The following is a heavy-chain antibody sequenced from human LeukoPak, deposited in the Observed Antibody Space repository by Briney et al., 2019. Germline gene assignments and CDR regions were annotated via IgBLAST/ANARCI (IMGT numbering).Heavy chain of an antibody. V-gene: IGHV4-39*07. D-gene: IGHD3-9*01. CDR3: AREWDTSSFDPRASGDH. J-gene: IGHJ4*02. CDR1: GGSISSSTYS. Sequence: SETLSLTCTVSGGSISSSTYSWGWIRQPPGKGLEWIGNIYYSGSTFYNPSLKSRVAISLDTSKHQFSLKLTSVTAADTAVYYCAREWDTSSFDPRASGDHWGQGTPVTVSS. CDR2: IYYSGST.